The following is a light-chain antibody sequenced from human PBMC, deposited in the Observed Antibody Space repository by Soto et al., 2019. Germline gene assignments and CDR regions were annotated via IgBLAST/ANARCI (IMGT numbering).Light chain of an antibody. CDR3: QQYNSYSPTT. Sequence: DIQMTQSPSTLSASVGDRVTITCRASQSISSWLAWYQLKPGKAPKLLIYDASSLESGVPSRFSGSGSGTEFTLTISSLQPDDFATYYCQQYNSYSPTTFGQGTKVEIK. V-gene: IGKV1-5*01. J-gene: IGKJ1*01. CDR1: QSISSW. CDR2: DAS.